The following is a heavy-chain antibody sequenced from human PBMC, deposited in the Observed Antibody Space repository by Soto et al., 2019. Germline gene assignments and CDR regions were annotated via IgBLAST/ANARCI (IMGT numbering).Heavy chain of an antibody. D-gene: IGHD1-1*01. CDR1: GYIFTTYG. Sequence: QVHLVQSGAKVKKPGASVKVSCKGSGYIFTTYGITWERQAPGQGLEWMGWISAHNGNTNYAQKLQGRVTVTRDTSRSTAYMELRNLRSDDTAVYYCARGRYGDYWGQGALVTVSS. CDR3: ARGRYGDY. V-gene: IGHV1-18*01. J-gene: IGHJ4*02. CDR2: ISAHNGNT.